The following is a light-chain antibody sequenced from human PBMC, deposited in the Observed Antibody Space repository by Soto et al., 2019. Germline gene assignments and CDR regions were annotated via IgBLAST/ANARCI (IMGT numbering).Light chain of an antibody. CDR1: QSLLFSNGYNY. V-gene: IGKV2-28*01. J-gene: IGKJ3*01. Sequence: DIVMTQSPLSLPVTPGEPASISCRSSQSLLFSNGYNYLDWYLQKPGQSPQLLISLGSNRAPGVPDRFSRSGSGTEFTLKISRVEADDVGVYYCMQGVQTPFTFGPGPKVDIK. CDR2: LGS. CDR3: MQGVQTPFT.